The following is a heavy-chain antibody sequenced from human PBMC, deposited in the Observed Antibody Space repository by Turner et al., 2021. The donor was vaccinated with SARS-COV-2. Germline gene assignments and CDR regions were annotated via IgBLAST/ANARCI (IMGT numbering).Heavy chain of an antibody. CDR2: INGDGSDA. Sequence: EVQLLESGGGLVQPGGPLSLPCAAYGFTFSNYWMHWVRQGPGKGLVWVSRINGDGSDATYADSVKGRFTISRDNAKNSVSLQMSSLRVEDTALYFCAREWNRGMDVWGQGTTVIVSS. J-gene: IGHJ6*02. CDR3: AREWNRGMDV. V-gene: IGHV3-74*01. CDR1: GFTFSNYW. D-gene: IGHD1-1*01.